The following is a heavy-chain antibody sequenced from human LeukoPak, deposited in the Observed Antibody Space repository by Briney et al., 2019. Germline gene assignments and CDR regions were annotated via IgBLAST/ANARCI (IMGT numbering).Heavy chain of an antibody. CDR1: GYTFTGYY. J-gene: IGHJ4*02. Sequence: ASVKVSCKASGYTFTGYYMHWVRQAPGQGLEWMGWINPNSGGTNYAQKFQGRVTMTRDTSISTAYMELSSLRSEDTAVYYCASSRHSSGSESFDYWGQGTLVTVSS. CDR3: ASSRHSSGSESFDY. V-gene: IGHV1-2*02. CDR2: INPNSGGT. D-gene: IGHD3-22*01.